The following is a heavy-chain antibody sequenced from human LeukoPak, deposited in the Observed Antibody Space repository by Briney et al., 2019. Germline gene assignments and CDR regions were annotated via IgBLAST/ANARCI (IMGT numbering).Heavy chain of an antibody. CDR2: IYTSGST. CDR3: AGSGRPFDY. CDR1: GGSISSGSYY. V-gene: IGHV4-61*02. Sequence: SETLSLTCTVSGGSISSGSYYWSWIRQPAGKGLEWIGRIYTSGSTNYNPSLKSRVTISVDTSKNQFSLKLSSVTAADTAVYYCAGSGRPFDYWGQGNLVTVSS. J-gene: IGHJ4*02. D-gene: IGHD3-10*01.